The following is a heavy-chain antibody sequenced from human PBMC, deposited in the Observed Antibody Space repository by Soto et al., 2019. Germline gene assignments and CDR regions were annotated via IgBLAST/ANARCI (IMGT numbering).Heavy chain of an antibody. Sequence: QVQLQQWGAGLLKPSETLSLTCAVYGGSFSGYYWSWIRQPPGKGLEWIGEINHSGSTNYNPSLKRRVTISVDTSKNHLSLKLSSVTAADAAVYYCARDGGYGMDVWGQGTTVTVSS. V-gene: IGHV4-34*01. CDR1: GGSFSGYY. J-gene: IGHJ6*02. CDR2: INHSGST. D-gene: IGHD3-3*01. CDR3: ARDGGYGMDV.